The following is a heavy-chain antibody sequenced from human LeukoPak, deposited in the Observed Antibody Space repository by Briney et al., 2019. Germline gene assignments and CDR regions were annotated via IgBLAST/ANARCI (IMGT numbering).Heavy chain of an antibody. J-gene: IGHJ4*02. CDR2: FDPEDGET. CDR3: AGRDANANIVPTLFPFDY. V-gene: IGHV1-24*01. D-gene: IGHD5-12*01. CDR1: GYTLTELS. Sequence: SVKVSCKVSGYTLTELSMHWVRQAPGKGLEWMGGFDPEDGETIYAQKFQGRVTMTEDTSTDTAYMELSSLRSEDTAVYYCAGRDANANIVPTLFPFDYWGQGTLVTVSS.